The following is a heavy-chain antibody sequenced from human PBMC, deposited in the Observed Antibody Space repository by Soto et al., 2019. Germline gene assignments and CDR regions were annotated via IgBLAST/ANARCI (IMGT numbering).Heavy chain of an antibody. V-gene: IGHV1-69*06. CDR2: IIPIFGTA. Sequence: QVQLVQSGAEVKKPGSSVKVSCKASGGTFSSYAISWVRQAPGQGLEWMGGIIPIFGTANYAQKFQGRVTITADKSTSTAYMELSSLRSEDTAVYYCARVGDRRGYGSGSYCLDVWGQGTTVTVSS. CDR1: GGTFSSYA. D-gene: IGHD3-10*01. J-gene: IGHJ6*02. CDR3: ARVGDRRGYGSGSYCLDV.